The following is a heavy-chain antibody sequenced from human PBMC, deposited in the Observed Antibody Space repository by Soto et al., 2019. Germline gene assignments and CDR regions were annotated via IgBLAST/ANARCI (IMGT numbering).Heavy chain of an antibody. V-gene: IGHV1-18*01. CDR1: GYTFTSYG. CDR2: ISAYNGNT. CDR3: ARWTDFWGGYVSYYYYYLDV. D-gene: IGHD3-3*01. J-gene: IGHJ6*03. Sequence: ASVKVSCKASGYTFTSYGISWVRQAPGQGLEWMGWISAYNGNTNYAQKLQGRVTMTTDTSTSTAYMELRSLRSDDTAVYYCARWTDFWGGYVSYYYYYLDVWGKGTTVTVSS.